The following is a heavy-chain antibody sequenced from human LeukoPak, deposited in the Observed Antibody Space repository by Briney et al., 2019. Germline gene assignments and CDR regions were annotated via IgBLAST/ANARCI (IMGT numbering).Heavy chain of an antibody. CDR1: GFTFSSYD. D-gene: IGHD6-13*01. J-gene: IGHJ4*02. CDR2: ISGSGGNT. Sequence: GGSLRLSCAASGFTFSSYDMSWVRQAPGKGLEWVSGISGSGGNTYYADSVKGGFTNSRDNSNHTLYLQMNSLGAEDTTVYYCARHSRGRWYVFDYWGQGTLVTVSS. CDR3: ARHSRGRWYVFDY. V-gene: IGHV3-23*01.